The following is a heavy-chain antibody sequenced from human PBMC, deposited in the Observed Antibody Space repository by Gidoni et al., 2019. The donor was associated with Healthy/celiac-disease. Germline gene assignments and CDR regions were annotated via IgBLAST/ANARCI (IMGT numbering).Heavy chain of an antibody. CDR1: GFTFSSYA. V-gene: IGHV3-23*01. Sequence: EVQLLESGGGWVQPGGSLRLSWAASGFTFSSYAMSWVRQAPGKGLEWVSAISGSGGSTYYADSVKGRFTISRDNSKNTLYLQMNSLRAEDTAVYYCATGALSGSYWGSDYWGQGTLVTVSS. CDR2: ISGSGGST. D-gene: IGHD1-26*01. CDR3: ATGALSGSYWGSDY. J-gene: IGHJ4*02.